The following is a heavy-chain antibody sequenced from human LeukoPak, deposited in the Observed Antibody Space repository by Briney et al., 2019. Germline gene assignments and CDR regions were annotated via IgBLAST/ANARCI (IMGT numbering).Heavy chain of an antibody. CDR3: ARAYDFPDY. CDR1: GYTFPSYY. V-gene: IGHV1-46*01. Sequence: APGKGSCKASGYTFPSYYMHWGGQAPGQGLEWMGIINPSGGSTSYAQKFQGRVTMTRDTSTSTVYMELSSLRSEDTAVYYCARAYDFPDYWGQGTLVTVSS. CDR2: INPSGGST. D-gene: IGHD3-3*01. J-gene: IGHJ4*02.